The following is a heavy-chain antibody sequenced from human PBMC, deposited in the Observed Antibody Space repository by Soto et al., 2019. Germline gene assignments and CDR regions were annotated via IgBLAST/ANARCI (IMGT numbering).Heavy chain of an antibody. J-gene: IGHJ4*02. Sequence: GGSLRLSCSASGFTFSSYAMHWVRQAPGKGLEYVSSISTNGGSTHYADSVKGRFTISRDNSKNTQYLQMSSLRADDTAVYYCVKGEYYYDSSGYYTFEYWGQGTLVTVSS. D-gene: IGHD3-22*01. CDR3: VKGEYYYDSSGYYTFEY. CDR2: ISTNGGST. V-gene: IGHV3-64D*06. CDR1: GFTFSSYA.